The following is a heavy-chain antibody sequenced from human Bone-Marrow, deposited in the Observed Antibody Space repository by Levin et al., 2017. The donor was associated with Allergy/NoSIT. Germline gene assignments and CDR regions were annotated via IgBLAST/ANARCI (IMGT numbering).Heavy chain of an antibody. J-gene: IGHJ4*02. Sequence: PGGSLRLSCAVYGGSFSGYYWSWIRQPPGKGLEWIGEINHSGSTNYNPSLKSRVTISVDTSKNQFSLKLSSVTAADTAVYYCARNPTQWLVRYFDYWGQGTLVTVSS. CDR2: INHSGST. CDR3: ARNPTQWLVRYFDY. D-gene: IGHD6-19*01. V-gene: IGHV4-34*01. CDR1: GGSFSGYY.